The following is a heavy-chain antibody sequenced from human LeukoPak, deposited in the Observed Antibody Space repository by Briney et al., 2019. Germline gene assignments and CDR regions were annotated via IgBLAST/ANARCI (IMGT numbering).Heavy chain of an antibody. V-gene: IGHV1-2*02. CDR1: GYTFTGYY. CDR3: ARGGAAMVTLRYYYYMDV. J-gene: IGHJ6*03. Sequence: ASVKVSCKASGYTFTGYYMHWVRQAPGQGLEWMGWISPNSGGTNYAQKFQGRVTMTRDTSISTAYMELSRLRSDDTAVYYCARGGAAMVTLRYYYYMDVWGKGTTVTVSS. D-gene: IGHD5-18*01. CDR2: ISPNSGGT.